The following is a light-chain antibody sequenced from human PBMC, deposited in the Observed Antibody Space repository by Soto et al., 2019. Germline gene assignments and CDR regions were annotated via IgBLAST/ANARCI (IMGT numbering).Light chain of an antibody. J-gene: IGKJ2*01. CDR1: QSISSY. CDR2: AAS. Sequence: DIQMSQSPSSLSASVGDRVTITCRASQSISSYLNWYQQKPGKAPKLLIYAASSLQSGVPSSFSGSRSGTDFTLTISSLQPEDFATYYCQQRYSTPRYTVGQGTKLEIK. CDR3: QQRYSTPRYT. V-gene: IGKV1-39*01.